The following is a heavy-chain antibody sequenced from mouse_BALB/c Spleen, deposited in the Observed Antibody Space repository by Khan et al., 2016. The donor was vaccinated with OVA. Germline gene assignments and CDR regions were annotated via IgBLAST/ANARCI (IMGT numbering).Heavy chain of an antibody. D-gene: IGHD1-1*01. CDR3: ARSYDGALFAY. J-gene: IGHJ3*01. V-gene: IGHV1-81*01. CDR2: IYPGSGTT. Sequence: VQLQESGPDLVKPGASVKMSCKASGYTFSDYVVSWVKLKSGQGLEWIGEIYPGSGTTYYNENFKGKATLTADKSSNKAYLHLSSLASEDAAVYFCARSYDGALFAYWGQGTLVTVA. CDR1: GYTFSDYV.